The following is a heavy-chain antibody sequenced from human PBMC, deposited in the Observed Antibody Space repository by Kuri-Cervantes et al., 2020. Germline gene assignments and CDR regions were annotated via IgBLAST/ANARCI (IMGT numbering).Heavy chain of an antibody. Sequence: SVKVSCKASGYTFTSYGISWVRQARGQRLEWIGWIVVGSGNTNYAQKFQERVTITRDMSTSTAYMELSSLRSEDTAVYYCATDQRYNWNPTEDYYYYMDVWGKGTTVTVSS. D-gene: IGHD1-20*01. J-gene: IGHJ6*03. V-gene: IGHV1-58*02. CDR2: IVVGSGNT. CDR1: GYTFTSYG. CDR3: ATDQRYNWNPTEDYYYYMDV.